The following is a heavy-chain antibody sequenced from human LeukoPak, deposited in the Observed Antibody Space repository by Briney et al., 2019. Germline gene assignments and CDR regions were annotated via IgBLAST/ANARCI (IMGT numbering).Heavy chain of an antibody. CDR2: INPKSGGT. V-gene: IGHV1-2*02. J-gene: IGHJ4*02. CDR3: ARVGDGYRRYFDY. CDR1: GYTFTGYC. D-gene: IGHD5-24*01. Sequence: GASVKVSCKASGYTFTGYCMHWVRQAPGQGLEWMGWINPKSGGTNYAQKFQGRVTMTRDTSISTTYMELSRLRSDDTAVYYCARVGDGYRRYFDYWGQGTLVTVSS.